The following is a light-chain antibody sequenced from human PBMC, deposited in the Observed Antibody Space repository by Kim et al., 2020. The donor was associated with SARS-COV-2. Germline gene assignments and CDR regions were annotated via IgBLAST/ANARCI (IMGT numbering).Light chain of an antibody. CDR1: KLGGKY. CDR3: QAWDSARV. Sequence: SYELTQPPSVSVSLGQTASITFSGVKLGGKYVCWYQQKPGQSPLLVIYQDSMRPSGISERFSGSNSGNTATLTISGTQAMDEAAYYCQAWDSARVFGGGT. V-gene: IGLV3-1*01. CDR2: QDS. J-gene: IGLJ3*02.